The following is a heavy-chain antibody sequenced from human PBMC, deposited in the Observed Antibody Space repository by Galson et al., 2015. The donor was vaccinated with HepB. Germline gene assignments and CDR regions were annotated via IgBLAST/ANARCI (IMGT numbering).Heavy chain of an antibody. V-gene: IGHV3-20*01. CDR2: INWNGGST. J-gene: IGHJ6*03. CDR1: GFTFDDYG. D-gene: IGHD2-2*01. Sequence: LRLSCAASGFTFDDYGMSWVRQAPGKGLEWVSGINWNGGSTGYADSVKGRFTISRDNAKNSLYLQMNSLRAEDTALYHCAREEGDYSSTSYYYYYMDVWGKGTTVTVSS. CDR3: AREEGDYSSTSYYYYYMDV.